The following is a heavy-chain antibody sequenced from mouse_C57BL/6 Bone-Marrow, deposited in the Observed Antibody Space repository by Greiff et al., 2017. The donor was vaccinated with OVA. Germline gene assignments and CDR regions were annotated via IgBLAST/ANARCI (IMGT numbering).Heavy chain of an antibody. V-gene: IGHV1-50*01. J-gene: IGHJ4*01. CDR3: ARKCSSYLYAMDY. CDR1: GYTFTSYW. CDR2: IDPSDSYT. D-gene: IGHD1-1*01. Sequence: VQLQQPGAELVKPGASVKLSCKASGYTFTSYWMQWVKQRPGQGLEWIGEIDPSDSYTNYNQKFKGKATLTVDTSSSTAYMQLSSLTSEDSAVYYSARKCSSYLYAMDYWGQGTSVTVSS.